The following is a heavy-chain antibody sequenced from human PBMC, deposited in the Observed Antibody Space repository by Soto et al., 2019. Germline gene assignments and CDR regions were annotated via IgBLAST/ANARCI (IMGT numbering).Heavy chain of an antibody. Sequence: QVQLVQSGAEVKKPGASVKVSCKASGYTFTSYDINWVRQATGQGLEWMGWMNPNSGNTGYAQKFQGRVTMTRNTSISTAYMELSSLRSEDMAVYYCARGTRYCSSTSCYEYFDYWGQGTLVTVSS. J-gene: IGHJ4*02. V-gene: IGHV1-8*01. CDR1: GYTFTSYD. D-gene: IGHD2-2*01. CDR2: MNPNSGNT. CDR3: ARGTRYCSSTSCYEYFDY.